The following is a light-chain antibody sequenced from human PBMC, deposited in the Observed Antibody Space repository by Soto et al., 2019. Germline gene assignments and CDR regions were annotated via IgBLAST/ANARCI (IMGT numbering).Light chain of an antibody. CDR3: QQCRNWPLT. V-gene: IGKV3-15*01. CDR2: DAS. CDR1: QNVYNN. Sequence: EIVMTQSPATLSVSPGEGDTLSCKASQNVYNNLAWYQQRPGQPTRLLIYDASTRATGISARFSGSGYGTEFTLTISSRQSEDFAFYFCQQCRNWPLTFGGGTKVEIK. J-gene: IGKJ4*01.